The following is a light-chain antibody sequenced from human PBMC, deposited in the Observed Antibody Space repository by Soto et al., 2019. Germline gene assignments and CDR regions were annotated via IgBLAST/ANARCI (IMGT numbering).Light chain of an antibody. J-gene: IGKJ2*01. V-gene: IGKV3D-15*01. CDR3: QNYKYYSYT. CDR1: QTVASA. Sequence: EVVMTQSPSTLSVFPGERATISCRASQTVASALAWYQQRPGQPPRVIMYGASVRSTGVPDRFSGSGSGTEFTLTISSLQSEDFAVYYCQNYKYYSYTFGQGTKVDIK. CDR2: GAS.